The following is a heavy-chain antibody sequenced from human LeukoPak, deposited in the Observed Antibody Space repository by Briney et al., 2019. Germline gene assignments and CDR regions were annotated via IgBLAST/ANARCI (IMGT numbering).Heavy chain of an antibody. CDR2: IYTSGST. CDR1: GGSISSYY. J-gene: IGHJ6*02. V-gene: IGHV4-4*07. CDR3: ARVSKVGYCSGGSCYYYYGMDV. Sequence: SETLSLTCTVSGGSISSYYWSRIRQPAGKGLEWIGRIYTSGSTNYNPSLKSRVTMSVDTSKNQFSLKLSSVTAADTAVYYCARVSKVGYCSGGSCYYYYGMDVWGQGTTVTVSS. D-gene: IGHD2-15*01.